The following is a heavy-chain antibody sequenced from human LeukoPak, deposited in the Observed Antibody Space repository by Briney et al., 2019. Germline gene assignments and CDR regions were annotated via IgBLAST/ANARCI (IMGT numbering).Heavy chain of an antibody. J-gene: IGHJ6*02. Sequence: ASVKVSCKASGYTFTSYYMHWVRQAPGQGLEWMGRINPSGGSTSYAQKFQGRVTMTRDTSTSTLYMELSSLRSEDTAVYYCARDPLGTETIWYYYCGMDVWGQGTTVTVSS. CDR3: ARDPLGTETIWYYYCGMDV. CDR2: INPSGGST. D-gene: IGHD4-11*01. CDR1: GYTFTSYY. V-gene: IGHV1-46*01.